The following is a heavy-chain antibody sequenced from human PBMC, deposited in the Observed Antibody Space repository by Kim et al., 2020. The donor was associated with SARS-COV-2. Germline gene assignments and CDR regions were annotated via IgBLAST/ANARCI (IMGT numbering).Heavy chain of an antibody. J-gene: IGHJ4*02. D-gene: IGHD6-13*01. CDR2: T. CDR3: ARPQTAAGLDY. V-gene: IGHV5-51*01. Sequence: TRYSPSFQGQVTISADKSISTAYLQWSSLKASDTAMYYCARPQTAAGLDYWGQGTLVTVSS.